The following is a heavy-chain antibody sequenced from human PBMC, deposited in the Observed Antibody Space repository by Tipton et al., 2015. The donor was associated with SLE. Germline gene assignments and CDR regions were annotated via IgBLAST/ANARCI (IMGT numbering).Heavy chain of an antibody. Sequence: VQLVQSGAEVKKPGESLKISCKDSGYRFTSYWIGWVRQMPGKGLEWMGRIDPSDSYTNYSPSFQGHVTISADKSISTAYLQWSSLKASDTAMYYCATESYSSSPRYWGQGTLVTVSS. V-gene: IGHV5-10-1*01. D-gene: IGHD6-13*01. CDR2: IDPSDSYT. CDR1: GYRFTSYW. CDR3: ATESYSSSPRY. J-gene: IGHJ4*02.